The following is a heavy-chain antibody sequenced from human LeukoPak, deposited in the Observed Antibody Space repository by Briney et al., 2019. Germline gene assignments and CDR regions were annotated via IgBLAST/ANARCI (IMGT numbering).Heavy chain of an antibody. V-gene: IGHV6-1*01. CDR2: TYYSSKWYK. J-gene: IGHJ5*02. D-gene: IGHD1-1*01. CDR1: GDSVSSDSAA. CDR3: ARGGWTSIWT. Sequence: SQTLSLTCAISGDSVSSDSAAWNWIRQSPSRGLEWLGRTYYSSKWYKDYAVSVKSRITLNPDTSKNQFSLLLNSVTPEDTAVYYCARGGWTSIWTWGQGTLVTVSS.